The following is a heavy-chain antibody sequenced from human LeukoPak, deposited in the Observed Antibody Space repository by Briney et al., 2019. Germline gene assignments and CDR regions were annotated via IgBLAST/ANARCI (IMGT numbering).Heavy chain of an antibody. CDR3: ARDGSGGDWGHY. Sequence: GGSLRPSGAASGFTFNNYGMHWVRQAPGKGLEWVAVIWYDGSNKYYADSVKGRFTISRDNSKKTLYLQMNSLRDEDTAVYYCARDGSGGDWGHYWGQGTLVTVSS. CDR1: GFTFNNYG. V-gene: IGHV3-33*01. D-gene: IGHD2-21*02. J-gene: IGHJ4*02. CDR2: IWYDGSNK.